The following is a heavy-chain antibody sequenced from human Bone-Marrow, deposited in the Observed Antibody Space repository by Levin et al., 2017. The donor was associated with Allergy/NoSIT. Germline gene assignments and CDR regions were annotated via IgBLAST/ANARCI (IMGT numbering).Heavy chain of an antibody. CDR1: GDSVRSKSHY. D-gene: IGHD6-13*01. CDR3: SRDPKPRIAADRGWYFGLDV. V-gene: IGHV4-61*01. J-gene: IGHJ6*02. Sequence: SETLSLTCTVSGDSVRSKSHYWSWIRQPPGTGLEWIGYIYDSGSTSYNPSLKSRVIISLDTSKNQFSLNLTSATAADTALYYCSRDPKPRIAADRGWYFGLDVWGQGTTVTVS. CDR2: IYDSGST.